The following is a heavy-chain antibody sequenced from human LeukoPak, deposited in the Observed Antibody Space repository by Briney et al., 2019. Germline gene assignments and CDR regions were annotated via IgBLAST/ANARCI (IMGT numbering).Heavy chain of an antibody. CDR1: GFTFSSYS. CDR2: ISSSSSYI. D-gene: IGHD1-14*01. Sequence: GGSLSLSCAASGFTFSSYSMNCVRHAPGKRLEWVSSISSSSSYIYYAHSVKGRFTISKDKAKNSLYLQMNSLRAEDTAVYYWARGLAEPGGYWGQGTLVTVSS. V-gene: IGHV3-21*01. CDR3: ARGLAEPGGY. J-gene: IGHJ4*02.